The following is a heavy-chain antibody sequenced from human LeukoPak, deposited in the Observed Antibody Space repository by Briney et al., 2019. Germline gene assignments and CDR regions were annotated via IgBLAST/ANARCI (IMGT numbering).Heavy chain of an antibody. V-gene: IGHV3-23*01. CDR3: ARDPTSGGFGGLYY. CDR2: ISSGGGNS. D-gene: IGHD3-10*01. Sequence: GGSLRLSCAASGFTFGSYWMSWVRQAPGKGLEWVSVISSGGGNSYYADSVKGRFTISRDNSRNTVYLQMNSLIAEDTSVYFCARDPTSGGFGGLYYWGQGTLVTVSS. J-gene: IGHJ4*02. CDR1: GFTFGSYW.